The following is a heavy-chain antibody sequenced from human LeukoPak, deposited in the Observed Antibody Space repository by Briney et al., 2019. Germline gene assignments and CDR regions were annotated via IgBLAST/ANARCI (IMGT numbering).Heavy chain of an antibody. D-gene: IGHD3-10*01. CDR2: ISGSGGST. Sequence: QPGGSLRLSCAASGFTFSSYAMSWVRQAPGKGLEWVSAISGSGGSTYYADSVKGRFTISRDNSKNTLYLQMNSLRAEDTAVYYCAKDQSSGSYYLDGNWFDPWGQGTLVTVSS. CDR3: AKDQSSGSYYLDGNWFDP. J-gene: IGHJ5*02. V-gene: IGHV3-23*01. CDR1: GFTFSSYA.